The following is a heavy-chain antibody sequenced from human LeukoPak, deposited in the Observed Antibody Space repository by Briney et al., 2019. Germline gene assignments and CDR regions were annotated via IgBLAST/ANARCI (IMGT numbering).Heavy chain of an antibody. Sequence: ASVKVSCKASGYTFPSYYMHWVRQAPGQGLEWMGIINPSGGSTSYAQKFQGRVTMTTDTSTSTAYMELRSLRSDDTAVYYCARVGDYVWGMYYLDNWGQGTLVTVSS. D-gene: IGHD3-16*01. V-gene: IGHV1-46*01. CDR2: INPSGGST. CDR3: ARVGDYVWGMYYLDN. CDR1: GYTFPSYY. J-gene: IGHJ4*02.